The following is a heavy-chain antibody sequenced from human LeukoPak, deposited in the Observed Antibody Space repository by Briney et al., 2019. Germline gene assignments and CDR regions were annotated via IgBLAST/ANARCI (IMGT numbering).Heavy chain of an antibody. CDR2: ISSSGSTI. CDR3: AREVYYYMDV. V-gene: IGHV3-48*03. Sequence: GESLSLSCAASGFTFSSYEMNWARHAPGEGLEWVSYISSSGSTIYYADCVEGRSTLYRDNSKNSLYTQMNSVSAEDTAVSYCAREVYYYMDVWGKGTTVTISS. J-gene: IGHJ6*03. CDR1: GFTFSSYE.